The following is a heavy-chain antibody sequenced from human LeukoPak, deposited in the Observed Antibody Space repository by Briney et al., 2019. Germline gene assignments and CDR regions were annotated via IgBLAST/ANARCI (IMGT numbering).Heavy chain of an antibody. CDR2: ISSSSSYI. D-gene: IGHD3-22*01. CDR3: ASSYDSSGYQY. Sequence: RPGGSLRLSCAASGFTFSSYSMNWVRQAPGKGLEWVSSISSSSSYIYYADSVKGRFTISRDNAKNSLYLEMNGLRAEDTAVYYCASSYDSSGYQYWGQGTLVTVPS. CDR1: GFTFSSYS. J-gene: IGHJ4*02. V-gene: IGHV3-21*01.